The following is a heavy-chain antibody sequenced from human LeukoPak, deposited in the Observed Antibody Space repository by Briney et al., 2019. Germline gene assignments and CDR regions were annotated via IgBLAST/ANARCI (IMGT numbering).Heavy chain of an antibody. Sequence: ASVKVSCKASGYTFTGYYMHWVRQAPGQGLEWMGWINPNSGGTNYAQKFQGRVTMTRDTSISTAYMELSRLTSDDTAVYYCARDHCSSTSCYAMGRGFDPWGQGTLVTVSS. CDR1: GYTFTGYY. CDR3: ARDHCSSTSCYAMGRGFDP. D-gene: IGHD2-2*01. V-gene: IGHV1-2*02. CDR2: INPNSGGT. J-gene: IGHJ5*02.